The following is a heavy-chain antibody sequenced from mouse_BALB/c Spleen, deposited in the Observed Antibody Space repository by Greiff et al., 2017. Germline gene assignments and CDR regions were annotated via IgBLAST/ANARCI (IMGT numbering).Heavy chain of an antibody. CDR3: ARYDGYYRYFDV. V-gene: IGHV1S132*01. CDR2: IFPGTGTT. D-gene: IGHD2-3*01. CDR1: GYTFTSYW. Sequence: QVQLQQSGAELVKPGASVKLSCKTSGYTFTSYWIQWVKQRPGQGLGWIGEIFPGTGTTYYNEKFKGKATLTIDTSSSTAYMQLSSLTSEDSAVYFCARYDGYYRYFDVWGEGTTVTVSS. J-gene: IGHJ1*01.